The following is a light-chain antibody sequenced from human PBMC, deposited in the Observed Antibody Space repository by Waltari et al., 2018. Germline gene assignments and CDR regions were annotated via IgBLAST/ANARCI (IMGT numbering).Light chain of an antibody. CDR2: DVF. V-gene: IGLV2-11*01. J-gene: IGLJ2*01. CDR3: GSYAGSYTVL. Sequence: QSALTQPRSVSGSPGQSVTFSCTGTSNDVGGYNHVSWYQQSPGKAPKLMIYDVFNRPSGVPARFSGSKSGNTASLTISGLQADDEADYYCGSYAGSYTVLFGGGTKLTVL. CDR1: SNDVGGYNH.